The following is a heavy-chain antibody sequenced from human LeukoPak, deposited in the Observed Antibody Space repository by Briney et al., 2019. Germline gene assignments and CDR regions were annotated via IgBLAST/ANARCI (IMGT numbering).Heavy chain of an antibody. CDR1: GFTFSAYG. V-gene: IGHV3-33*01. CDR3: ARTVFRFGQVLPFDY. Sequence: GGSLRLSCALSGFTFSAYGMHWVRQAPGKGLEWVAVIWYDGSNKYYADSVKGRFTISRDNSKNTLYLQMNSLRAEDTAVYYCARTVFRFGQVLPFDYWGQGTLVTVSS. D-gene: IGHD3-10*01. J-gene: IGHJ4*02. CDR2: IWYDGSNK.